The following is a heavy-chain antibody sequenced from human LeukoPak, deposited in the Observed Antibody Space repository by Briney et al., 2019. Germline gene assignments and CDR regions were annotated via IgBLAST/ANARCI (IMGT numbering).Heavy chain of an antibody. CDR1: GFTFSSYG. Sequence: GRSLRLSCAASGFTFSSYGMHWVRQAPGKGLEWVAVIWYDGSNKYYADSVKGRFTISRDNSKNTLYLQMNSLRAEDTAVYYCAREGPGYSSSWYSWYYYYYMDVWGKGTTVTVSS. CDR2: IWYDGSNK. CDR3: AREGPGYSSSWYSWYYYYYMDV. V-gene: IGHV3-33*08. D-gene: IGHD6-13*01. J-gene: IGHJ6*03.